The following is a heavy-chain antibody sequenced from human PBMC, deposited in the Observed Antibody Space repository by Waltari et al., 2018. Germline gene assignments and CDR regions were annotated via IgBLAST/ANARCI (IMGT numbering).Heavy chain of an antibody. Sequence: EVQLVESGGGLVQPGGSLRLSCAASGFTFSRYWMSWVRQAPGKGLEWVANIKQDGSEKYYVDSVKGRFTISRDNAKNSLYLQMNSLRAEDTAVYYCARADPYGDYVGYWGQGTLVTVSS. J-gene: IGHJ4*02. CDR2: IKQDGSEK. CDR3: ARADPYGDYVGY. V-gene: IGHV3-7*01. D-gene: IGHD4-17*01. CDR1: GFTFSRYW.